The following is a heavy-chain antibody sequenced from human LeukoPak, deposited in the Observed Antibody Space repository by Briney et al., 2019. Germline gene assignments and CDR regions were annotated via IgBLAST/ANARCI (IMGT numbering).Heavy chain of an antibody. CDR2: INQDGGRK. J-gene: IGHJ4*02. D-gene: IGHD2-2*01. V-gene: IGHV3-7*05. CDR1: GFTFSTYW. CDR3: ARLYCSSTSCQSCFDS. Sequence: GGSLRLSCAASGFTFSTYWMTWVRQGPGKGLEWVANINQDGGRKYYVDSVKGRFTISRDNAKNSLYLQMNSLRTEDTAVYYCARLYCSSTSCQSCFDSWGQGTLVTVSS.